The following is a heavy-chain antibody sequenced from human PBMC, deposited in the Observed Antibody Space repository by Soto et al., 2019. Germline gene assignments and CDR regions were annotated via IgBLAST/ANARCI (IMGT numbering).Heavy chain of an antibody. CDR2: IYYSGST. CDR1: GGSISSGDYY. J-gene: IGHJ4*02. V-gene: IGHV4-30-4*01. Sequence: SETLSLTCTVSGGSISSGDYYWSWIRQPPGKGLEWIGYIYYSGSTYYNPSLKSRVTISVDTSKNQFSLKLSSVTAADTAVYYCARERNYYGSGSYPAGYFDYWGQGTLVTVSS. CDR3: ARERNYYGSGSYPAGYFDY. D-gene: IGHD3-10*01.